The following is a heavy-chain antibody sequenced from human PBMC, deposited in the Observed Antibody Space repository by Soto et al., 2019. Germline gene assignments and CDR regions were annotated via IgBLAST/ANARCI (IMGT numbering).Heavy chain of an antibody. V-gene: IGHV5-51*01. J-gene: IGHJ4*02. CDR1: GYSFTSYW. D-gene: IGHD3-22*01. Sequence: PGESLKISCKGSGYSFTSYWIGWVRQMPGKGLEWMGIIYPGDSDTRYSPSFQGQATISADKSISTAYLQWGSLKASDTAMYYCARQSHYYDSSGYTVSYYFDYWGQGTLVTVSS. CDR2: IYPGDSDT. CDR3: ARQSHYYDSSGYTVSYYFDY.